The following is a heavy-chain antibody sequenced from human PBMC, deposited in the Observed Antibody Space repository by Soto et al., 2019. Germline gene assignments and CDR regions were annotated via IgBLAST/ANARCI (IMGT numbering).Heavy chain of an antibody. J-gene: IGHJ5*02. V-gene: IGHV1-69*01. D-gene: IGHD3-10*01. CDR2: IIPIFGTA. CDR1: GGTFSSYA. Sequence: QVQLVQSGAEVKKPGSSVKVSCKASGGTFSSYAISWVRQAPGQGLEWMGGIIPIFGTANYAPKFQGRVTISGNENTSTAYMELSSLRSENTAVYYGARLTVLLIFDPWGQGTLVTVSS. CDR3: ARLTVLLIFDP.